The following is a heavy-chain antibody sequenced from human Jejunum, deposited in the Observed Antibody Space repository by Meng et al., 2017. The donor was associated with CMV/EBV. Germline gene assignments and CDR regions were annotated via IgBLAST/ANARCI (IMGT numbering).Heavy chain of an antibody. CDR1: SSA. V-gene: IGHV3-30*04. CDR2: ISYDGSNN. CDR3: ARENWTGYYSYSLGGMDV. J-gene: IGHJ6*02. D-gene: IGHD3/OR15-3a*01. Sequence: SSAMHWVRKAPGKGLEWVAVISYDGSNNYYADSVKGRFTLSRDNSKSTLYLQMNSLRAEDTALYYCARENWTGYYSYSLGGMDVWGQGTTVTVSS.